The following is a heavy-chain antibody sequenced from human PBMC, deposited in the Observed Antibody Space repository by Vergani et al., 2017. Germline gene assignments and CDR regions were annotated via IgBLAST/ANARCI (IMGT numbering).Heavy chain of an antibody. CDR3: ARSRPYCTSGSCPAI. CDR1: GDSLTSDFFY. V-gene: IGHV4-61*02. Sequence: QVQLQESGPGPVKPSQTLSLTCSVSGDSLTSDFFYWTWIRQPAGTRLEWIGRVHSSGSTHYNPSLEGRVSVSMDTAKNEFSLKLNSVTVADTAVYYCARSRPYCTSGSCPAIWGQGTLVTVSS. D-gene: IGHD2-15*01. CDR2: VHSSGST. J-gene: IGHJ4*02.